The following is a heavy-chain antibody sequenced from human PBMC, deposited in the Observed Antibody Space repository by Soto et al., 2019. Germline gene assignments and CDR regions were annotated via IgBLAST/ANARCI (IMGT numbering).Heavy chain of an antibody. V-gene: IGHV3-23*01. CDR1: GFTFSSYA. J-gene: IGHJ4*02. CDR3: AKSEVRSSGWYRFDY. D-gene: IGHD6-19*01. CDR2: ISGSGGST. Sequence: GGSLRLSCAASGFTFSSYAMSWVRQAPGKGLEWVSAISGSGGSTYYADSVKGRFTISRDNSKNTLYLQMNSLRAEDTAVYYCAKSEVRSSGWYRFDYWGQGTLVTVSS.